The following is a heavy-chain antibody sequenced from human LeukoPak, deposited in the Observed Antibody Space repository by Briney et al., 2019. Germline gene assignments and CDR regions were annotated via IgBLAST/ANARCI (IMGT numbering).Heavy chain of an antibody. CDR3: ASPTKDIIIVPAAPLDY. CDR2: ISYDGSNK. D-gene: IGHD2-2*01. Sequence: GGSLRLSCAASGFTLSNYAIHWVRQAPRKGLEWVALISYDGSNKYYADSVKVRFTVTRDKSKNTLFLQMNSLNAEDTAVYYCASPTKDIIIVPAAPLDYWGQGTLVTVSS. CDR1: GFTLSNYA. V-gene: IGHV3-30*04. J-gene: IGHJ4*02.